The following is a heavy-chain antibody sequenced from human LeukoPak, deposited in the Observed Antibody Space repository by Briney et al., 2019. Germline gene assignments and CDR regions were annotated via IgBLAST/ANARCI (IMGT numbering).Heavy chain of an antibody. J-gene: IGHJ5*02. D-gene: IGHD6-19*01. CDR1: GYTFTSYG. CDR2: ISAYNGNT. CDR3: ARVSSSGWYFNWFDP. Sequence: ASVKVSCKASGYTFTSYGISWVRQAPGQGLEWMGWISAYNGNTNYAQKLQGRVTMTTDTSTSTAYMELRSLRSDDTAVYYCARVSSSGWYFNWFDPWGQGTLVTVSS. V-gene: IGHV1-18*01.